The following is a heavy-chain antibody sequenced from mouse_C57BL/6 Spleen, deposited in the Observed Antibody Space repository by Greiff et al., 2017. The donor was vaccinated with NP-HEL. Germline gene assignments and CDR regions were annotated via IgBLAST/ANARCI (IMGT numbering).Heavy chain of an antibody. CDR1: GYTFTDYE. V-gene: IGHV1-15*01. Sequence: QVQLKQSGAELVRPGASVTLSCKASGYTFTDYEMHWVKQTPVHGLEWIGAIDPETGGTAYNQKFKGKAILTADKSSSTAYMELRSLTSEDSAVYYCTREDGSLWEVDYWGQGTTLTVSS. CDR3: TREDGSLWEVDY. J-gene: IGHJ2*01. CDR2: IDPETGGT. D-gene: IGHD1-1*02.